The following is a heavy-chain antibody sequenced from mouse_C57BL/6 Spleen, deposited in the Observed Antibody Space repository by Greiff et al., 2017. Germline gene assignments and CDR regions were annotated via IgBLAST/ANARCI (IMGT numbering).Heavy chain of an antibody. CDR1: GFSLTSYG. Sequence: QVQLQQSGPGLVAPSQSLSITCTVSGFSLTSYGVDWVRQSPGKGLEWLGVIWGVGSTNYYSALKSRLSISKDNSKSQVFLKLNSMQTDDTAMYYCARHLHDGYYDYGGQGTTLTVSS. D-gene: IGHD2-3*01. CDR2: IWGVGST. J-gene: IGHJ2*01. CDR3: ARHLHDGYYDY. V-gene: IGHV2-6*01.